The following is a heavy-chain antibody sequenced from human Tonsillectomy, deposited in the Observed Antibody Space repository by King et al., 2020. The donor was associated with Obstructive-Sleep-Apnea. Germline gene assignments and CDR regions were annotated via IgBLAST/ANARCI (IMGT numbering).Heavy chain of an antibody. CDR3: PLSSYGDYYYGMDV. CDR2: ISSSGSTI. CDR1: GFTFSDYY. V-gene: IGHV3-11*01. J-gene: IGHJ6*02. D-gene: IGHD4-17*01. Sequence: QLVQSGGGLVKPGGSLRLSCAASGFTFSDYYMSWIRQAPGKGLEWVSYISSSGSTIYYADSVKGRFTISRDNAKNSLYLQMNSLRAADTAVYYCPLSSYGDYYYGMDVWGQGTTVTVSS.